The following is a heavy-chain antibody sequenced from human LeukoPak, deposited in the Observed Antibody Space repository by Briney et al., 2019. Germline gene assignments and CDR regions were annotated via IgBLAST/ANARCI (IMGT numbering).Heavy chain of an antibody. Sequence: ASVKVSCKASGYTFTSYGISWVRQAPGQGLEWMGWISAYNGNTNYAQKLQGRVTMTTGTSTSTAYMELRSLRSDDTAVYYCARALMVRGVIRSYYYYMDVWGKGTTVTISS. CDR3: ARALMVRGVIRSYYYYMDV. J-gene: IGHJ6*03. CDR2: ISAYNGNT. V-gene: IGHV1-18*01. D-gene: IGHD3-10*01. CDR1: GYTFTSYG.